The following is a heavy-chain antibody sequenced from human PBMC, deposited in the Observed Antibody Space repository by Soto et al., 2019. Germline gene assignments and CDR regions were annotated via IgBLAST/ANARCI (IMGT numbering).Heavy chain of an antibody. D-gene: IGHD3-3*02. J-gene: IGHJ6*02. V-gene: IGHV1-69*12. CDR1: GGTFSTAA. CDR2: IMPIFRTA. CDR3: ARDQDRPQLGGNYYYIMDV. Sequence: QVQVEQSGAEVKKPGSSVKVSCKASGGTFSTAAISWVRQAPGQGLEWMGGIMPIFRTADYAQKFQGRVTITADASTSTAYLELRSLSSEDTAIYYCARDQDRPQLGGNYYYIMDVWGQGTTVTVSS.